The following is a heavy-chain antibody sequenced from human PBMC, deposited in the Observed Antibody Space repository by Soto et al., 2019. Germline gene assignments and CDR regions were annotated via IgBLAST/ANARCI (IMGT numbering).Heavy chain of an antibody. D-gene: IGHD3-10*01. J-gene: IGHJ4*02. V-gene: IGHV3-30*18. CDR1: GFTFSSYG. CDR2: ISYDGSNK. Sequence: GGSLRLSCAASGFTFSSYGMHWVRQAPGKGLEWVAVISYDGSNKYYADSVKGRFTISRDNSKNTLYLQMNSLRAEDTAVYYCAKDRVLLWFGGFSLDYWGQGTLVTVSS. CDR3: AKDRVLLWFGGFSLDY.